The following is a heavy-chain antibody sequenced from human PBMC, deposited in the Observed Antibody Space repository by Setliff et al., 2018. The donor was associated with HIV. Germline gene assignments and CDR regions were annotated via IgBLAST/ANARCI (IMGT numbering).Heavy chain of an antibody. Sequence: PSETLSLTCSVSGGSISSSGYYWSWIRQHPGKGLDWIGRVYYSGSTDYNPSLQSRATLSIDTSENQFSLKLTSVIAADTAIYYCARGPFVLRFLERLVYFDYWGQGKLVTVSS. CDR3: ARGPFVLRFLERLVYFDY. CDR2: VYYSGST. J-gene: IGHJ4*02. V-gene: IGHV4-31*02. D-gene: IGHD3-3*01. CDR1: GGSISSSGYY.